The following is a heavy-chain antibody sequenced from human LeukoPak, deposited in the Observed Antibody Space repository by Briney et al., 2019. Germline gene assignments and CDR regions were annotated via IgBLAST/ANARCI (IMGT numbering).Heavy chain of an antibody. Sequence: ASVKVSCKASGYTFTGYYMHWVRQAPGQGLEWMGWINPNSGGTNYAQKFQGRVTMTRDTSTSTAYMELSRLRSDDTAVYYCARDWVSGIAVAGDIDYWGQGTLVTVSS. CDR1: GYTFTGYY. CDR2: INPNSGGT. V-gene: IGHV1-2*02. D-gene: IGHD6-19*01. J-gene: IGHJ4*02. CDR3: ARDWVSGIAVAGDIDY.